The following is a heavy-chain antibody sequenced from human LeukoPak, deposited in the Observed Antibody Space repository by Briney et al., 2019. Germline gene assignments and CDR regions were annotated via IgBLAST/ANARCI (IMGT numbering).Heavy chain of an antibody. CDR2: MNPNSGNT. V-gene: IGHV1-8*01. D-gene: IGHD3-10*01. Sequence: ASVKVSCKASGYTFTSYDINWVRQATGQGLEWMGWMNPNSGNTGCAQKFQGRVTMTRNTSISTAYMELSSLRSEDTAVYYCARGRLNYYGSGSIPGFDYWGQGTLVTVSS. J-gene: IGHJ4*02. CDR3: ARGRLNYYGSGSIPGFDY. CDR1: GYTFTSYD.